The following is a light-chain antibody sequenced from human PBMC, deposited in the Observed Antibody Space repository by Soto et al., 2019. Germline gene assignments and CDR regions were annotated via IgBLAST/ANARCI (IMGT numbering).Light chain of an antibody. J-gene: IGLJ1*01. Sequence: QSALTQPASVSGSPGQSITISCTGTSSDVGGYNYVSWYQQHPGKAPKLMIYDVSNRPSGASNRFSGSKSGNTASLTISGRQAEDEADYYCSSYTGSSTYVFGTGTKLTVL. V-gene: IGLV2-14*01. CDR3: SSYTGSSTYV. CDR2: DVS. CDR1: SSDVGGYNY.